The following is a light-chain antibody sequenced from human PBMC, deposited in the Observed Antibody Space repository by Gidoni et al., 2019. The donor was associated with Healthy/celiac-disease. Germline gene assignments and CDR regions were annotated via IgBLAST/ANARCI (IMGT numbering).Light chain of an antibody. CDR1: SSDVGGYNY. CDR2: DVS. CDR3: SSYTSSSTGV. Sequence: SPLTRPASASGSAAPSITISCTGTSSDVGGYNYVSWYQQHPGKAPKLMIYDVSNRPSGVSNRFSGSKSANTASLTISGLQAEDEADYYCSSYTSSSTGVFGGGTKLTVL. V-gene: IGLV2-14*03. J-gene: IGLJ2*01.